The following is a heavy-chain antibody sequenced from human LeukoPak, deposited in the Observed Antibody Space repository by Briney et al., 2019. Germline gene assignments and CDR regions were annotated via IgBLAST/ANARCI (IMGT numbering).Heavy chain of an antibody. D-gene: IGHD6-13*01. CDR2: ISSSSSYI. J-gene: IGHJ3*02. Sequence: GGSLRLSCAASGFTFSSYSMNWVRQAPGKGLEWVSSISSSSSYIYYADSVKGRFTISRDNAKNSLYLQMNSLRAEDTAVYYCARRRTAAVVAFDIWGQGTMVTVSS. V-gene: IGHV3-21*01. CDR1: GFTFSSYS. CDR3: ARRRTAAVVAFDI.